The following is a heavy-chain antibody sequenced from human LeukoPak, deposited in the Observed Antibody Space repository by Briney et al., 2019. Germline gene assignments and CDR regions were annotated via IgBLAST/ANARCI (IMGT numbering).Heavy chain of an antibody. V-gene: IGHV3-23*01. CDR2: ISGNDEST. J-gene: IGHJ4*02. Sequence: GGSLRLSCAASGFSCSTRGMSWVRQAPGKGREWVSAISGNDESTFYADSVKGQFTISRDNSRNTLYLQLSSLSAEDSAIYYCARDRRPARTYSGLFDYWGQGTLVTVSS. D-gene: IGHD5-12*01. CDR3: ARDRRPARTYSGLFDY. CDR1: GFSCSTRG.